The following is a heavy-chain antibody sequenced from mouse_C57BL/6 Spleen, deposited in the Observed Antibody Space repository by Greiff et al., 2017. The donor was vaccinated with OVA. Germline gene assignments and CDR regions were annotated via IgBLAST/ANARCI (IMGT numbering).Heavy chain of an antibody. CDR2: IDPSDSYT. Sequence: QVQLQQPGAELVMPGASVKLSCKASGYTLTSYWMHWVKQRPGQGLEWIGEIDPSDSYTNYNQKFKGKSTLTVDKSSSTAYMQLSSLTSEDSAVYYCASYYYGSSPYAMDYWGQGTSVTVSS. CDR3: ASYYYGSSPYAMDY. J-gene: IGHJ4*01. V-gene: IGHV1-69*01. CDR1: GYTLTSYW. D-gene: IGHD1-1*01.